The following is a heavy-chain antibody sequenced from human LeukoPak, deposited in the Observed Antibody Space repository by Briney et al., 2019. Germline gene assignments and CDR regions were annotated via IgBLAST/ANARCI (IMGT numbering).Heavy chain of an antibody. Sequence: GASVKVSCKASGHTFTSYAMHWVRQAPGQRLEWMGWINAGNGNTKYSQEFQGRVTITRDTSASTAYMELSSLRSEDMAVYYCARDSYDSSGYYHNWFDPWGQGTLVTVSS. V-gene: IGHV1-3*03. CDR2: INAGNGNT. CDR1: GHTFTSYA. D-gene: IGHD3-22*01. CDR3: ARDSYDSSGYYHNWFDP. J-gene: IGHJ5*02.